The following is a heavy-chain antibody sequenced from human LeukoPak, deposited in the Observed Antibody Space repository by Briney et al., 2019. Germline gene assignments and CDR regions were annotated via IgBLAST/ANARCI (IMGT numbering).Heavy chain of an antibody. D-gene: IGHD1-26*01. V-gene: IGHV4-39*07. Sequence: PSETLSLTCSVSGGSISHNSYYWGWIRQPPGKGLECIGTIYYSGSTYYSPSLKSRVTISVDTSKNQFSLKLSSVTAADTAVYYCARTIVGATTVGFYYYYMDVWGKGTTVTVSS. CDR2: IYYSGST. J-gene: IGHJ6*03. CDR3: ARTIVGATTVGFYYYYMDV. CDR1: GGSISHNSYY.